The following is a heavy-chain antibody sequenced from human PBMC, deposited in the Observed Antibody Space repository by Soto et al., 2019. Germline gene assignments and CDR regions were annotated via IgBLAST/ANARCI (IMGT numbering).Heavy chain of an antibody. CDR2: ISSSGTTI. CDR3: ARDRATGRANWFDP. Sequence: PGGSLRLSCAASGFTFSLYEMNWVRQAPGKGLEWLSHISSSGTTIYYADPVKGRFTISRDNAKNSLYLQMNSLRADDTAVYYCARDRATGRANWFDPWGQGTLDTVSS. D-gene: IGHD1-1*01. J-gene: IGHJ5*02. CDR1: GFTFSLYE. V-gene: IGHV3-48*03.